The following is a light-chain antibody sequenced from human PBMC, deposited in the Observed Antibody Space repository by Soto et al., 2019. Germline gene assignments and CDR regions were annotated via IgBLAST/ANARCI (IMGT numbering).Light chain of an antibody. V-gene: IGKV3-11*01. CDR1: QSVSSY. CDR2: DAS. J-gene: IGKJ4*01. CDR3: QQRSNWLT. Sequence: EKVMTQSPATLSLSPGERATLSCRASQSVSSYLAWYQQKPGQAPRLLIYDASNRATGIPARFSGSGSGTDFTLTISSLEPEDFAVYYCQQRSNWLTFGGGTKVDIK.